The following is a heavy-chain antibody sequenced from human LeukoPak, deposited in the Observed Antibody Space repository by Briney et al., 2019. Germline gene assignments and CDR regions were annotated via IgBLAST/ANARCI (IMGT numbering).Heavy chain of an antibody. Sequence: ASVKVSCKASGGTFSSYAISWVRQAPGQGLEWMGGIIPIFGTANYAQKFQGRVTITADKSTSTAYMELSSLRSEDTAVYYCARAAGSGSSSRAYYYYYYMDVWGKGTTVTVSS. J-gene: IGHJ6*03. V-gene: IGHV1-69*06. D-gene: IGHD6-6*01. CDR2: IIPIFGTA. CDR1: GGTFSSYA. CDR3: ARAAGSGSSSRAYYYYYYMDV.